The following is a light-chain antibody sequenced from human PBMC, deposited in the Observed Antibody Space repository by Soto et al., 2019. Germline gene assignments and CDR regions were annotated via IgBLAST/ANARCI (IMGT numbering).Light chain of an antibody. V-gene: IGKV1-9*01. CDR1: QGISSY. Sequence: IQLTPSPSSLSASVGDRVTITCRASQGISSYLAWYQQKLGKAPKLLIYAASTLQSGVPSRFSGSRSGTDFTLTISSLQPEDFATYYCQQLNSYPMTFGPGTKVDIK. CDR2: AAS. CDR3: QQLNSYPMT. J-gene: IGKJ3*01.